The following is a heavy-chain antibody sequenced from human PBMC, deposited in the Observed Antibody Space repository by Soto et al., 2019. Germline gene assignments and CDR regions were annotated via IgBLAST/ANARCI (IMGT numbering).Heavy chain of an antibody. CDR2: ISGSGGST. CDR3: AKDPYDSSGYYYTRPFDY. D-gene: IGHD3-22*01. Sequence: PGGSLRLSCTASGFTFSSYAMSWVRQAPGKGLEWVSAISGSGGSTYYADTVKGRFTISRDNSKNTLYLQMNSLRAEDTAVYYCAKDPYDSSGYYYTRPFDYWGQGTLVTVSS. V-gene: IGHV3-23*01. CDR1: GFTFSSYA. J-gene: IGHJ4*02.